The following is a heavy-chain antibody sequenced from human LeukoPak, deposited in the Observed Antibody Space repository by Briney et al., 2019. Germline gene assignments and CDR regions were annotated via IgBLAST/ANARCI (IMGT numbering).Heavy chain of an antibody. CDR1: GFIFSSYW. J-gene: IGHJ4*02. CDR2: INTDGSST. Sequence: GGSLRLSCAASGFIFSSYWMHWVRHAPGKGLVWVSRINTDGSSTSYADSVKGRFTISRDNAKNSLYLQMNSLRAEDTAVYYCARALRAVRGYYFDYWGQGTLVTVSS. V-gene: IGHV3-74*01. CDR3: ARALRAVRGYYFDY. D-gene: IGHD3-10*01.